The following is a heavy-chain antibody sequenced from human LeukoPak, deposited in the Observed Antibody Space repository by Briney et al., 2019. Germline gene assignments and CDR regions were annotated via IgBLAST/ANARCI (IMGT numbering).Heavy chain of an antibody. D-gene: IGHD4-17*01. CDR2: ISVYNGNR. J-gene: IGHJ4*02. V-gene: IGHV1-18*01. CDR1: GYTFTSYG. Sequence: GASLKVSCKASGYTFTSYGISWVRQAPGQGLEWMGWISVYNGNRNYAQKFQGRLTMTTDTSTSTAYMELRSLGSDDTAVYYCARDTGYGDYVGDYWGQGTLVTVSS. CDR3: ARDTGYGDYVGDY.